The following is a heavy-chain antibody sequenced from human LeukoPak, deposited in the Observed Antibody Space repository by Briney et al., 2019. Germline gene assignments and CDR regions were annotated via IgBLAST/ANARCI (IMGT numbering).Heavy chain of an antibody. D-gene: IGHD3-10*01. CDR1: GGIFNSYA. CDR3: ARGSQEVRGLFMTPYYYYDIHV. Sequence: SVKVSCKTSGGIFNSYAISWVRQAPGQGLEWLGGIIPIFETANYAQKFQGRVTISADESTSTAYMELSSLRSEDTAMYYCARGSQEVRGLFMTPYYYYDIHVWGKGTTVTVSS. J-gene: IGHJ6*04. CDR2: IIPIFETA. V-gene: IGHV1-69*13.